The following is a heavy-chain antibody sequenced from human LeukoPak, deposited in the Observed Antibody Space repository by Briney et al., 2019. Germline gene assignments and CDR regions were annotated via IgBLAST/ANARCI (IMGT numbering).Heavy chain of an antibody. J-gene: IGHJ4*02. Sequence: PGGSLRLSRAASGFTFSSNPMAWVRQAPGKGLEWVSILTNGGSTYYADSVKGRFTISRDNAKNSLYLQMNSLRAEDTALYYCARGGDLGFGEVTFDYWGQGNLVTVSS. D-gene: IGHD3-10*01. V-gene: IGHV3-23*01. CDR1: GFTFSSNP. CDR2: LTNGGST. CDR3: ARGGDLGFGEVTFDY.